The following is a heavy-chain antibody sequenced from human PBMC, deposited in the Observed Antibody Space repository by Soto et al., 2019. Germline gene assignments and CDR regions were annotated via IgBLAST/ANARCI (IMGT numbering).Heavy chain of an antibody. Sequence: GGSLRLSCAASGFTFSSYSMNWVRQAPGKGLEWVSSISSSSYIYYSDSVKGRFTIARDNAKNSLYLQMNSLRAEDSAVYVCARALGEAIWGQGTMVTVSS. CDR3: ARALGEAI. V-gene: IGHV3-21*01. CDR1: GFTFSSYS. D-gene: IGHD3-16*01. J-gene: IGHJ3*02. CDR2: ISSSSYI.